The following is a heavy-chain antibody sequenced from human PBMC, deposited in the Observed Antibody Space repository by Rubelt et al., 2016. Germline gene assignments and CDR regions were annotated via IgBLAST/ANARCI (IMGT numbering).Heavy chain of an antibody. CDR2: ISNDGSKK. V-gene: IGHV3-30*03. J-gene: IGHJ6*02. CDR3: HTSTHYYHHMDV. D-gene: IGHD3-10*01. Sequence: QVQLVDSGGGVVQPGRSLRLSCAASGFSFSTHGMNWVRQAPGKGLEWVAVISNDGSKKYYADSVTGRFTISRDNSKNTLYLQMDIRGSEDSGVDYGHTSTHYYHHMDVWGRGTTVTVS. CDR1: GFSFSTHG.